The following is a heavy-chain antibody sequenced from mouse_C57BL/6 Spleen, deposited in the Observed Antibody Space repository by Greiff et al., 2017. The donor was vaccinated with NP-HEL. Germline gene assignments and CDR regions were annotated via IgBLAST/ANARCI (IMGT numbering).Heavy chain of an antibody. CDR3: ARSGGSSPWYFDV. CDR1: GYTFTSYW. CDR2: IHPNSGST. J-gene: IGHJ1*03. V-gene: IGHV1-64*01. Sequence: VQLQQPGAELVKPGASVKLSCKASGYTFTSYWMHWVKQRPGQGLEWIGMIHPNSGSTNYNEKFKSKATLTVDKSSSTAYMQLSSLTSEDSAVYYCARSGGSSPWYFDVWGTGTTVTVSS. D-gene: IGHD1-1*01.